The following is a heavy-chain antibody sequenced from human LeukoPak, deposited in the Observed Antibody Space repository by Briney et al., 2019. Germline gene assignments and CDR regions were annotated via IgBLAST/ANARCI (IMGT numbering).Heavy chain of an antibody. CDR2: ISGSGGST. CDR1: GFTFSSYA. Sequence: PGGSLRLSCAASGFTFSSYAMSWVRQAPGKGLEWVSAISGSGGSTYYADSVKGRFTISRDNSKNTLYLQMNSLRAEDTAVYYCAKPGVPIVVVPAAIDYWGQGTQVIVSP. D-gene: IGHD2-2*01. CDR3: AKPGVPIVVVPAAIDY. J-gene: IGHJ4*02. V-gene: IGHV3-23*01.